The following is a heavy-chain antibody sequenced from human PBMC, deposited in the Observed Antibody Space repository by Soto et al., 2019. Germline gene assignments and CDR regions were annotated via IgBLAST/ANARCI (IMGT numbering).Heavy chain of an antibody. Sequence: QVQLQQWGAGLLKPSETLSITCAVYGGSFSGYYWSWIRQPPGKGLEWIGEINHSGSTNYNPSLKSRVTISIDTSKNQFSLKLSSATAADTAVYYCARGDFEFDYWGQGTLVTVSS. CDR1: GGSFSGYY. J-gene: IGHJ4*02. CDR2: INHSGST. CDR3: ARGDFEFDY. D-gene: IGHD2-21*02. V-gene: IGHV4-34*01.